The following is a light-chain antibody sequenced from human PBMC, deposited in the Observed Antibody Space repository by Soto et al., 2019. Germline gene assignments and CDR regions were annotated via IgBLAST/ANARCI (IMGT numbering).Light chain of an antibody. V-gene: IGKV3-20*01. CDR3: QLYGTSPKT. J-gene: IGKJ5*01. Sequence: PGETATLSCRASQSVSSYLAWYQQKPGQAPRLLIHGASTRATGIADRFSGSGSGTDCTITISRLEQEDGAVYYCQLYGTSPKTFGQGARLEIK. CDR2: GAS. CDR1: QSVSSY.